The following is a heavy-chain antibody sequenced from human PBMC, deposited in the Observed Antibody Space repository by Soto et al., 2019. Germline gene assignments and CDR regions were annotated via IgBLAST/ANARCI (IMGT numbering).Heavy chain of an antibody. V-gene: IGHV4-30-4*01. Sequence: SETLSLICTVSGGSISSGDYYWSWIRQPPGKGLEWIGYIYYSGSTYYNPSLVSRIHMSVDTSKNQFSLKLTSVTAADTAVYYCARDSRTPSGGMDVWGQGTTVTVSS. CDR2: IYYSGST. J-gene: IGHJ6*02. CDR1: GGSISSGDYY. CDR3: ARDSRTPSGGMDV.